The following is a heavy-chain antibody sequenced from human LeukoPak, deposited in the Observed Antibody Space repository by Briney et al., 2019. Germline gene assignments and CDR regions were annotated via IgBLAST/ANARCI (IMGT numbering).Heavy chain of an antibody. D-gene: IGHD5-18*01. J-gene: IGHJ6*03. Sequence: SETLSLTCTVSGGSISSYYWSWIRQPPGKGLEWIGYIYYSGSTNYNPSLKSRVTISVDTSKNQFSLKLSSVTAADTAVYYCARDEGYGYLFYMDVWGKGTTVTVSS. V-gene: IGHV4-59*12. CDR2: IYYSGST. CDR1: GGSISSYY. CDR3: ARDEGYGYLFYMDV.